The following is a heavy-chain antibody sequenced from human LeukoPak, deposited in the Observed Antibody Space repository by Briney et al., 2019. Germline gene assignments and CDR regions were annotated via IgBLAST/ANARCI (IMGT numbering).Heavy chain of an antibody. D-gene: IGHD1-26*01. CDR1: GLTFSNYW. Sequence: GGSLRLSCAASGLTFSNYWMSWVRQAPGKGLEWVANIKEDGSGKYYVDSVKGRFTISRDNAKNSLYLQMNSLRAEDTAVYYCARWVVGYTRYFDYWGQGTLVTVSS. CDR3: ARWVVGYTRYFDY. J-gene: IGHJ4*02. V-gene: IGHV3-7*05. CDR2: IKEDGSGK.